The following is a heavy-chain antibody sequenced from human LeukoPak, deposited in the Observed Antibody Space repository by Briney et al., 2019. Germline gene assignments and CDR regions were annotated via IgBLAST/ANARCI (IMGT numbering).Heavy chain of an antibody. Sequence: GASVKVSCKASGGAFSNYAISWVRQAPGQGLGWMGGIIPTFATANYAQKFQGRVTITTDESTSTAYMELSSLRSEDTAVYYCARDRVEYSNSFYYMDVWGRGTTVTVSS. V-gene: IGHV1-69*05. CDR2: IIPTFATA. D-gene: IGHD6-6*01. J-gene: IGHJ6*03. CDR3: ARDRVEYSNSFYYMDV. CDR1: GGAFSNYA.